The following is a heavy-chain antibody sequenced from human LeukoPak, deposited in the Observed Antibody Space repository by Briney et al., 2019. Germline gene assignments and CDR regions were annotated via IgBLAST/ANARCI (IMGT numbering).Heavy chain of an antibody. D-gene: IGHD5-12*01. V-gene: IGHV3-23*01. CDR2: ISGGGDRT. CDR1: GITFSTFA. J-gene: IGHJ4*02. Sequence: PGGSLILSCAASGITFSTFAMTWVRQAPGRGLECVSVISGGGDRTYYAESVKGRFTISRDNSKNTLYLQMNSLGAEDTAVYYCAKGHSAYGTGFDFWGQGTLVTVSS. CDR3: AKGHSAYGTGFDF.